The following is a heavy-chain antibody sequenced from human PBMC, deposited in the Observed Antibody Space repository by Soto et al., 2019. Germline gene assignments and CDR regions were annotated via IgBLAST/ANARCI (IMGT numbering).Heavy chain of an antibody. CDR2: IYYSGST. J-gene: IGHJ5*02. D-gene: IGHD3-16*01. CDR1: GGSISSGGYY. Sequence: QVQLQESGPGLVKPSQTLSLTCTVSGGSISSGGYYWSWIRQHPGKGLEWIGYIYYSGSTYYNPSLKSRVTIAVDTHKNQFSLKLSAVTAADTAVYYCARGLGEAAAFWFDPWGQGTLVTVSS. CDR3: ARGLGEAAAFWFDP. V-gene: IGHV4-31*03.